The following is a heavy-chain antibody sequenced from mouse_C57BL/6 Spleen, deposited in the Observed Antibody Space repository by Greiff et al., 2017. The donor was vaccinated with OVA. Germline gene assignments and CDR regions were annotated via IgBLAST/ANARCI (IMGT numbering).Heavy chain of an antibody. J-gene: IGHJ3*01. D-gene: IGHD4-1*01. CDR1: GYTFTDYY. CDR3: ARIWETGAWFAY. Sequence: EVQLQQSGPELVKPGASVKISCKASGYTFTDYYMNWVKQSHGKSLEWIGDINPNNGGTSYNQKVKGKATLTVDKSSSTAYMELRSLTSEDSAVYYCARIWETGAWFAYWGQGTLVTVSA. V-gene: IGHV1-26*01. CDR2: INPNNGGT.